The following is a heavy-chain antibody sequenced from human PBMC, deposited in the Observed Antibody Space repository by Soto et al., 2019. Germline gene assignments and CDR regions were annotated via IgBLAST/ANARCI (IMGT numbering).Heavy chain of an antibody. D-gene: IGHD5-18*01. CDR1: GGTFSSYA. Sequence: SVKVSCKASGGTFSSYAISWVRQAPGQGLEWMGGISPIIGTANYAQKLQGRVTITTDESTSTAYMELRSLRSDDTAVYYCARRWIQLWAFDYWGQGTLVTVSS. CDR3: ARRWIQLWAFDY. J-gene: IGHJ4*02. CDR2: ISPIIGTA. V-gene: IGHV1-69*05.